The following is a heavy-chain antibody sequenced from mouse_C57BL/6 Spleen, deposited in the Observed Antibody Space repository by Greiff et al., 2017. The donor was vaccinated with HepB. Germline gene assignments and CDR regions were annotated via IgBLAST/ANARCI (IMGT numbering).Heavy chain of an antibody. D-gene: IGHD1-1*01. CDR3: AKGTVVATQGYAMDY. J-gene: IGHJ4*01. V-gene: IGHV5-17*01. Sequence: EVQLVESGGGLVKPGGSLKLSCAASGFTFSDYGMHWVRQAPEKGLEWAAYISSGSSTIYYADTVKGRFTISRDNAKNTLFLQMTSLRSEDTAMYYCAKGTVVATQGYAMDYWGQGTSVTVSS. CDR1: GFTFSDYG. CDR2: ISSGSSTI.